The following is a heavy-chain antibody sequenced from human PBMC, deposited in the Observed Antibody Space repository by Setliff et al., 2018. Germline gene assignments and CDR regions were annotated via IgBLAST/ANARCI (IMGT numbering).Heavy chain of an antibody. CDR2: INFDGTST. CDR3: ASSRTWIPVLDY. J-gene: IGHJ4*02. Sequence: PGGSLRLSCEGSGLTLSHYWMHWVRQGPGKGLVWVSYINFDGTSTNYADSVKGRFTISRDNAKSSLFLQMNSLSAEDTAIYYCASSRTWIPVLDYCGKGTLVTVSS. CDR1: GLTLSHYW. V-gene: IGHV3-74*01. D-gene: IGHD5-18*01.